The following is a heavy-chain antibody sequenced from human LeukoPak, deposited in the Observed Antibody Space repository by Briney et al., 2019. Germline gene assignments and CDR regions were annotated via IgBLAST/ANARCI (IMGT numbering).Heavy chain of an antibody. CDR2: IYPGDSDT. D-gene: IGHD3-22*01. Sequence: GESLKISCQGFGYSFSSYWIGWVRQTPGKGLEWMGIIYPGDSDTRYNPSLQGQVTISADKSITTAYPQWSSLKASDTAMYYCARPTSGYFYSWGQGTLVTVSS. CDR1: GYSFSSYW. J-gene: IGHJ4*02. V-gene: IGHV5-51*01. CDR3: ARPTSGYFYS.